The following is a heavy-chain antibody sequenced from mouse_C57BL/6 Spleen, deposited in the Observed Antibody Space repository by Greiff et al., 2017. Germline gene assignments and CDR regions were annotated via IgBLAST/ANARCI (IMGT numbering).Heavy chain of an antibody. D-gene: IGHD1-1*01. CDR1: GYSFTDYN. V-gene: IGHV1-39*01. CDR3: ARYNYGSSYGWYFDV. Sequence: VQLQQSGPELVQPGASVKISCKASGYSFTDYNMNWVKQSNGKSLEWIGVLNPNYGTTSYNQKFKGKATLTVDQSSSTAYMQLNSLTSEDSAVYYCARYNYGSSYGWYFDVWGTGTTVTVSS. CDR2: LNPNYGTT. J-gene: IGHJ1*03.